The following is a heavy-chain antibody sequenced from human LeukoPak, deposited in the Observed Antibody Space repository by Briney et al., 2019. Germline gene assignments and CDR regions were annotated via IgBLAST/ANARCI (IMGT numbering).Heavy chain of an antibody. J-gene: IGHJ4*02. CDR3: ARASGWRGGPFDY. CDR2: IYHSGST. V-gene: IGHV4-30-2*01. Sequence: PSQTLSLTCAVSGGSISSGGYSWSWIRQPPGKGLEWIGYIYHSGSTYYNPSLKSRVTISVDTSKNQFSLKLSSVTAADTAVYYCARASGWRGGPFDYWGQGTLVTVSS. CDR1: GGSISSGGYS. D-gene: IGHD6-19*01.